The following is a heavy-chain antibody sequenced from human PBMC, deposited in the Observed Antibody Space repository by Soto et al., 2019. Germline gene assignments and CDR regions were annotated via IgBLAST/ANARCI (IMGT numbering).Heavy chain of an antibody. V-gene: IGHV3-23*01. J-gene: IGHJ4*02. CDR2: ISGSGGST. D-gene: IGHD3-10*01. Sequence: EVQLLESGGGLVQPGGSLRLSCAASGFTFSSYAMSLVRQAPGKGLEWVSAISGSGGSTYYADSVKGRFTISRDNSKNTLYLQMNSLRAEDTAVYYCAKAPVVRGVPFDYWGQGTLVTVSS. CDR1: GFTFSSYA. CDR3: AKAPVVRGVPFDY.